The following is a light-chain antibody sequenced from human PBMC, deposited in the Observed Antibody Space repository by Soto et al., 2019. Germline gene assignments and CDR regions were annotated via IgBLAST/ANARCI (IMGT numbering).Light chain of an antibody. CDR1: SSDVGGYEY. V-gene: IGLV2-14*01. CDR3: SSFSRSSTPYV. CDR2: EVN. Sequence: QSALTQPASVSGSPGQSITISCTGTSSDVGGYEYVSWYQQHPGKAPKLTIFEVNSRPSGVSNRFSGSKSDNTASLTISGLQTEDEADYYCSSFSRSSTPYVFGTGTKLTVL. J-gene: IGLJ1*01.